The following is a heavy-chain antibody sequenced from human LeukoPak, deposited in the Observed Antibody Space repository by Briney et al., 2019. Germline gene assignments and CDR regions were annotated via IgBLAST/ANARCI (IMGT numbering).Heavy chain of an antibody. CDR1: GYTFTSYY. CDR2: INPSGGST. Sequence: GASVKVSCKASGYTFTSYYMHWVRQAPGQGLEWMGIINPSGGSTSYAQKFQGRVTMTRDMSTSTVYMELSSLRSEDTAVYYCASSDTAMAYFDYWGQGTLVTVSS. CDR3: ASSDTAMAYFDY. V-gene: IGHV1-46*01. J-gene: IGHJ4*02. D-gene: IGHD5-18*01.